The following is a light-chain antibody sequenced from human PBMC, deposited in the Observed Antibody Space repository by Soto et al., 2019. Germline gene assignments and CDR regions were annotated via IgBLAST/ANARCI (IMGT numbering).Light chain of an antibody. V-gene: IGLV2-23*01. CDR3: SSYAGTNDFII. Sequence: QSALTQPASVSGSPGQSITISCTGTSRDVALYNHVSWYQHHPGKAPQLMIYEHNTRPPGVSSRFSGSTSGVTASLTISGLQAEDEADYYCSSYAGTNDFIIFGGGTKLTVL. J-gene: IGLJ2*01. CDR1: SRDVALYNH. CDR2: EHN.